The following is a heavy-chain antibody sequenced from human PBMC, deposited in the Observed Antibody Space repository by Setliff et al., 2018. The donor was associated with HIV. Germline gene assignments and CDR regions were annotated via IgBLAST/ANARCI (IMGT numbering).Heavy chain of an antibody. D-gene: IGHD3-22*01. J-gene: IGHJ3*02. Sequence: ASVKVSCKISGYTLTEVSMHWVRQAPGKGLEWMGWINPNSGGTNYAQKFQGRVTMTRDTSISTAYMELSRLRSDDTAVYYCAREIFPQGIVVVFDAFDIWGQGTMVT. CDR1: GYTLTEVS. CDR3: AREIFPQGIVVVFDAFDI. CDR2: INPNSGGT. V-gene: IGHV1-2*02.